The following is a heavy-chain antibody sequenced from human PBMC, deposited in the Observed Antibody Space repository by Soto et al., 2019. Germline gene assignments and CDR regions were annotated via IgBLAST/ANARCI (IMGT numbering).Heavy chain of an antibody. Sequence: SVKVSCKASGGTFSSYAISWVRQAPGQGLEWMGGIIPIFGTANYAQKLQGRVTITADESTGTAYMELSSLRSEDTAVYYCARRMNCGGDCYFFQHWGRGTLVTVSS. CDR2: IIPIFGTA. V-gene: IGHV1-69*13. CDR1: GGTFSSYA. J-gene: IGHJ1*01. CDR3: ARRMNCGGDCYFFQH. D-gene: IGHD2-21*02.